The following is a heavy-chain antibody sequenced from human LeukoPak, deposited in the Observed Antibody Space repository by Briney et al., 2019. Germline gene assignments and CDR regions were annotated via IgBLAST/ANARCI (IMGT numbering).Heavy chain of an antibody. V-gene: IGHV3-30*02. J-gene: IGHJ4*02. CDR1: GFTFSSYS. D-gene: IGHD3-3*01. CDR2: IRYDGSNK. Sequence: GGSLRLSCAASGFTFSSYSMNWVRQAPGKGLEWVAFIRYDGSNKYYADSVKGRFTISRDNSKNTLYLQMNSLRAEDTAVYYCAKQEHLAIFGVVNYYFDYWGQGTLVTVSS. CDR3: AKQEHLAIFGVVNYYFDY.